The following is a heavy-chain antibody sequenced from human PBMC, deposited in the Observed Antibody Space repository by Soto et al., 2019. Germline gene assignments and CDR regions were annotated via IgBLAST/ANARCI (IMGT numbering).Heavy chain of an antibody. CDR3: ARKGLDYDFWSGYFQGPFDI. CDR1: GFTVSSNY. CDR2: IYSGDST. J-gene: IGHJ3*02. V-gene: IGHV3-66*01. Sequence: GGSLRLSCAASGFTVSSNYMSWVRQAPGKGLEWVSVIYSGDSTYYADSVKGRFTISRDNSKNTLYLQMNSLGAEDTAVYYCARKGLDYDFWSGYFQGPFDIWGQGTMVTVSS. D-gene: IGHD3-3*01.